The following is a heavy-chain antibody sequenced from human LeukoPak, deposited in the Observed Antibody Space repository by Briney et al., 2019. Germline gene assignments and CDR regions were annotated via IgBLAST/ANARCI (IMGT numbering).Heavy chain of an antibody. CDR2: INHSGST. J-gene: IGHJ4*02. V-gene: IGHV4-34*01. CDR1: GGSLRGYY. Sequence: SETLSLTCAVYGGSLRGYYWSWIRQPPGKGLEWIGEINHSGSTNYNPSLKSRVTISVDTSKNQFSLKLSSVTAADTAVYYCARGPIIAVAGSSGFDYWGQGTLVTVSS. CDR3: ARGPIIAVAGSSGFDY. D-gene: IGHD6-19*01.